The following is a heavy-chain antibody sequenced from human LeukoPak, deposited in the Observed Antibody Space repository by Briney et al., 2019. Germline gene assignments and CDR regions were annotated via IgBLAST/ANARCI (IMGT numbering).Heavy chain of an antibody. V-gene: IGHV3-48*02. CDR1: GFTFSSYS. Sequence: GGSPRLSCAASGFTFSSYSMNWVRQAPGKGLEWVSYLSSSGSTKFYADSVKGRFTISRDTAKNSLYLQMDSLRDEDTAVYYCARDNYGDYVFDYWGQGTLVTVSS. CDR3: ARDNYGDYVFDY. D-gene: IGHD4-17*01. J-gene: IGHJ4*02. CDR2: LSSSGSTK.